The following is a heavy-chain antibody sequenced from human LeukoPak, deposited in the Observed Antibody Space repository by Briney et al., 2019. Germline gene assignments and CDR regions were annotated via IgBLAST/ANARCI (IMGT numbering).Heavy chain of an antibody. V-gene: IGHV1-46*01. CDR1: GYSLTNYY. CDR2: INPSGGT. Sequence: ASVKVPCKASGYSLTNYYMHWVRHVPGQGPEWLGLINPSGGTKYQQKFQDRVTMTRDTSTSTIYMELSSLTSEDRAVYYCAREGRTDYGASRSFDIWVQGTMVTVSS. D-gene: IGHD4-17*01. CDR3: AREGRTDYGASRSFDI. J-gene: IGHJ3*02.